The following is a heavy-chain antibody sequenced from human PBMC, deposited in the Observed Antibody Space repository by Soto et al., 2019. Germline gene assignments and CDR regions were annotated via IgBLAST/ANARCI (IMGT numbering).Heavy chain of an antibody. J-gene: IGHJ6*02. CDR1: GFTFSSYG. CDR3: ARGMGAAATYYYYYYGMDV. CDR2: IWYDGSDK. V-gene: IGHV3-33*01. Sequence: PGGSLRLSCAASGFTFSSYGMHWVRQAPGKGLEWVAVIWYDGSDKYYADSVKGRFTISRDNSKNTLYLQMNSLRAEDTAVYYCARGMGAAATYYYYYYGMDVWGQGTTVTVSS. D-gene: IGHD6-13*01.